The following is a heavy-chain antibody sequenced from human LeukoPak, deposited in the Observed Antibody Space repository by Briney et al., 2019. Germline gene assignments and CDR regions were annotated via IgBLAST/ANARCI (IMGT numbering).Heavy chain of an antibody. CDR3: AKGRGYSGNAADS. V-gene: IGHV3-43*02. CDR2: MRGDGSTT. J-gene: IGHJ5*01. D-gene: IGHD5-12*01. CDR1: GFAFYDYA. Sequence: GGSLRLSCAASGFAFYDYAVHWVRHAPGKGLEWVSLMRGDGSTTYYADSVKGRFTISRDNSKNSLYLQMNSLRIEDTALYYCAKGRGYSGNAADSWGQGTLVTVSS.